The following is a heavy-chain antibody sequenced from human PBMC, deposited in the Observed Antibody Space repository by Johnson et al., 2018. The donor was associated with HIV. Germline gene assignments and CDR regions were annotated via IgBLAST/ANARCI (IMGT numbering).Heavy chain of an antibody. CDR3: AREVPDKFDV. Sequence: QVQLVESGGGVVQPGRSLRLSCAASGFTFSSYAMHWVRQAPGKGLEWVAVISYDGSNKYYADSVKGRFTISRDNSKNTLYLQMNSLRAEDTAVYCCAREVPDKFDVWGQGTMVTVSS. CDR2: ISYDGSNK. CDR1: GFTFSSYA. J-gene: IGHJ3*01. V-gene: IGHV3-30*04.